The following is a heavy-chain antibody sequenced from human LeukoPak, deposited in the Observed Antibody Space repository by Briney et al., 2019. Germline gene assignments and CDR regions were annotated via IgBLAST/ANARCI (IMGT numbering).Heavy chain of an antibody. D-gene: IGHD6-6*01. Sequence: PSETLSLTCAVSGGSIRSSNWWSWVRQPPGKGLEWIGEIYHSGSTNYNPSLKSRVTISVDKSKNQFSLKLSSVTAADTAVYYCARDGPLGSSVLDYWGQGTLVTVSS. V-gene: IGHV4-4*02. CDR1: GGSIRSSNW. CDR3: ARDGPLGSSVLDY. CDR2: IYHSGST. J-gene: IGHJ4*02.